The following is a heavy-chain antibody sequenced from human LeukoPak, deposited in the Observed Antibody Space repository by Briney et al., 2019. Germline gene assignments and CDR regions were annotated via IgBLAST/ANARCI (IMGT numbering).Heavy chain of an antibody. J-gene: IGHJ3*02. V-gene: IGHV4-59*08. D-gene: IGHD1-1*01. CDR3: ATQDWNHGAFDI. Sequence: SETLSLTCNVSGGSISSYYWSWIRQPPGKGLEWIGYIYYSGSTNYNPYLKSRVTISVDTSKNQFSLKVSSVTAADTAVYYCATQDWNHGAFDIWGQGTMVTVSS. CDR1: GGSISSYY. CDR2: IYYSGST.